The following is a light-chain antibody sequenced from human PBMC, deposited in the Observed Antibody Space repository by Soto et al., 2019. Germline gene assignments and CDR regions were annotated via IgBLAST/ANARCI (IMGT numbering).Light chain of an antibody. CDR3: QQYDNWPQT. CDR2: GAS. J-gene: IGKJ1*01. Sequence: EIVLTQSPRTLSLSPGDRATLSCRASQSVSSSYLAWYQQKPGQAPGLLIYGASSRATGIPDRFSGTGSGTDFTLTVSSLQSEDFAVYYCQQYDNWPQTFGQGTKVDIK. CDR1: QSVSSSY. V-gene: IGKV3-20*01.